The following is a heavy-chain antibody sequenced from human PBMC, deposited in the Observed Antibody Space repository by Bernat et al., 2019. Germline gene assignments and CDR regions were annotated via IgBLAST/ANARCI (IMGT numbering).Heavy chain of an antibody. J-gene: IGHJ4*02. D-gene: IGHD3-22*01. CDR3: ARAPPSYYYDSSGYIDY. Sequence: EVQLVQSGAEVKKPGESLKISCKGSGYSFTSYWIGWVRQMPGKGLEWMGIIYPGDSDTRYSPSFQGKVTISADKSISTAYLQWSSLKASDTAMYYCARAPPSYYYDSSGYIDYWGQGTLVTVSS. CDR2: IYPGDSDT. V-gene: IGHV5-51*01. CDR1: GYSFTSYW.